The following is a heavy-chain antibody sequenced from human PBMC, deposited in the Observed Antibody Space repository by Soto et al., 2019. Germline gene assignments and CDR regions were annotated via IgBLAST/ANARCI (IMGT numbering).Heavy chain of an antibody. CDR3: VAPYCSSTSCYPHDAFDI. D-gene: IGHD2-2*01. CDR1: GGTFSSYA. V-gene: IGHV1-69*01. J-gene: IGHJ3*02. Sequence: QVQLVQSGAEVKKPGSSVKVSCKASGGTFSSYAISWVRQAPGQGLEWMGGIIPIFGTANYAQKLQGRVTITADEATSTAYMELSSLRSEDTAVYYCVAPYCSSTSCYPHDAFDIWGQGTMVTVSS. CDR2: IIPIFGTA.